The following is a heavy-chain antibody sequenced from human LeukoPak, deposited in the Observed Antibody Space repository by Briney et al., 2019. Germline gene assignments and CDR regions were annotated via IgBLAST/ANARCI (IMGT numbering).Heavy chain of an antibody. CDR1: GFTFSSYG. J-gene: IGHJ4*02. V-gene: IGHV3-33*01. D-gene: IGHD6-13*01. Sequence: PGGSLRLSCAASGFTFSSYGMHWVRQAPGKGPEWVAVIWYDGSNKYYADSVKGRFTISRDNSKNTLYLQMNSLRAEDTAVYYCARAYSSSWYDYFDYWGQGTLVTVSS. CDR2: IWYDGSNK. CDR3: ARAYSSSWYDYFDY.